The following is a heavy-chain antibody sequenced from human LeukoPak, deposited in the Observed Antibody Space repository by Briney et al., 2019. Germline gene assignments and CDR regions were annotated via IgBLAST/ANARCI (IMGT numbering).Heavy chain of an antibody. CDR2: IFPSSDEI. J-gene: IGHJ4*02. Sequence: GGSLRLSCAASGFTFSDFPMIWVRQAPGKGPEWVSSIFPSSDEIHYADSVKGRFTISRDNSRSTLSLQMDSLRAEDTATYYCATYRQIQVPFEFWGQGTLVTVSS. D-gene: IGHD5-18*01. CDR1: GFTFSDFP. CDR3: ATYRQIQVPFEF. V-gene: IGHV3-23*01.